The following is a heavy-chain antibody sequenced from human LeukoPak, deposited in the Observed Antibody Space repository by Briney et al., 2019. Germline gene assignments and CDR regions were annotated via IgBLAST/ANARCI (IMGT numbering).Heavy chain of an antibody. Sequence: PGGSLRLSCAASGFTFSSYSMNWVRQAPGKGLEWVSSISSSSSYIYYADSVKGRFTISRDNAKNSLYLQMNSLRAEDTGVYYCATYYYDSSGYYPHFDYWGQGTLVTVSS. D-gene: IGHD3-22*01. CDR2: ISSSSSYI. CDR3: ATYYYDSSGYYPHFDY. V-gene: IGHV3-21*01. J-gene: IGHJ4*02. CDR1: GFTFSSYS.